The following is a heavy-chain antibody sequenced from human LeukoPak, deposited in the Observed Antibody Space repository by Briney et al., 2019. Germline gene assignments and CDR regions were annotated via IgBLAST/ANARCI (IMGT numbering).Heavy chain of an antibody. V-gene: IGHV1-2*02. D-gene: IGHD5-18*01. CDR1: GYSFTSHY. Sequence: ASVKVSCKASGYSFTSHYMHWVRQAPGQGLEWMGWINPNSGGTNYAQKFQGRVTMTRDTSISTAYMELSRLRSDDTAVYYCARGETVDTDIDYWGQGTLVTVSS. CDR3: ARGETVDTDIDY. J-gene: IGHJ4*02. CDR2: INPNSGGT.